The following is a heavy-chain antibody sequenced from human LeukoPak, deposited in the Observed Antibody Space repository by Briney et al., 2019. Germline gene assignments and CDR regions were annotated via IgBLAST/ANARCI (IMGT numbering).Heavy chain of an antibody. CDR3: ARAPSRDYYDSSGYYSYFDY. J-gene: IGHJ4*02. Sequence: SETLSLTCTVSGGSISSGGYYWSWIRQHPGKGLEWIGRIYTSGSTNYNPSLKSRVTMSVDTSKNQFSLKLSSVTAADTAVYYCARAPSRDYYDSSGYYSYFDYWGQGTLVTVSS. D-gene: IGHD3-22*01. V-gene: IGHV4-61*02. CDR2: IYTSGST. CDR1: GGSISSGGYY.